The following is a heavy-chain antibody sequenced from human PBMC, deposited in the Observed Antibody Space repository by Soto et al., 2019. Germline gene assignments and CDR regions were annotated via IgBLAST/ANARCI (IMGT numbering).Heavy chain of an antibody. V-gene: IGHV3-53*01. CDR2: IYYNGNT. CDR1: GFTVSSNH. CDR3: ASGVDTAKVGY. J-gene: IGHJ4*02. D-gene: IGHD5-18*01. Sequence: VQLVESGGGLIQPGGSLRLSCAASGFTVSSNHMTWVRQAPGRGPEWVSTIYYNGNTYYADSVKGRFTISRDNSKNMLYLQMNSLRAEDTAVYYCASGVDTAKVGYWGQGTLVTVSS.